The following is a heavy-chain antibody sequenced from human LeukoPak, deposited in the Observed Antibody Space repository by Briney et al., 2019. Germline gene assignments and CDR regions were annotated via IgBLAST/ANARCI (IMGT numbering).Heavy chain of an antibody. CDR2: IRFDGSNK. Sequence: GGSLRLSCAASGFTFSSYGMHWVRQAPGKGLEWVAFIRFDGSNKYCADSVKGRFTISRDNSKNTLYLQMNSLRAEDTAVYYCAKDSYTSPDYWGQGTLVTVSS. CDR3: AKDSYTSPDY. J-gene: IGHJ4*02. CDR1: GFTFSSYG. D-gene: IGHD2-2*02. V-gene: IGHV3-30*02.